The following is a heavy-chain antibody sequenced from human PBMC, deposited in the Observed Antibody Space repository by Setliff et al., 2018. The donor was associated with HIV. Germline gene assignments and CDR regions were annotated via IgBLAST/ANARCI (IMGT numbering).Heavy chain of an antibody. J-gene: IGHJ4*02. V-gene: IGHV1-3*01. CDR1: GYTFTSYD. Sequence: ASVKVSCKASGYTFTSYDISWVRQAPGQRLEWMGYINAGDDNTRYSEKFQGRVTITRGTSANTAYMELSSLRSEDTAVYYCARGSCSGCYLSDYWGLGTLVTVSS. CDR2: INAGDDNT. CDR3: ARGSCSGCYLSDY. D-gene: IGHD6-19*01.